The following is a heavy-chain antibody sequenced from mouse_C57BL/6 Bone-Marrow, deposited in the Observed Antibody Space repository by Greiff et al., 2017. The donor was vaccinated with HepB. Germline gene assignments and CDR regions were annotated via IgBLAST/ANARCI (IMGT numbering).Heavy chain of an antibody. V-gene: IGHV1-39*01. CDR1: GYSFTDYN. Sequence: VHVKQSGPELVKPGASVKISCKASGYSFTDYNMNWVKQSNGKSLEWIGVINPNYGTTSYNQKFKGKATLTVDQSSSTAYMQLNSLTSEDSAVYYCARPYDYDGGKGFAYWGQGTLVTVSA. CDR3: ARPYDYDGGKGFAY. D-gene: IGHD2-4*01. CDR2: INPNYGTT. J-gene: IGHJ3*01.